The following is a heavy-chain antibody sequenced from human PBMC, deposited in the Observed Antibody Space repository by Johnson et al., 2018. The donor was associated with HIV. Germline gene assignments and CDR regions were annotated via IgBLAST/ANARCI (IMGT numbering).Heavy chain of an antibody. CDR2: ISGSGGST. D-gene: IGHD1-26*01. CDR1: GFTFSDYY. CDR3: ARVREWEGGEVGDAFDI. Sequence: MQLVESGGGVVQPGGSLRLSCAASGFTFSDYYMSWIRQAPGKGLEWVSAISGSGGSTYYADSVKGRFPLSRDNSKNTLYLQMNSLRAEDTAVYYCARVREWEGGEVGDAFDIWGQGTMVTVSS. V-gene: IGHV3-23*04. J-gene: IGHJ3*02.